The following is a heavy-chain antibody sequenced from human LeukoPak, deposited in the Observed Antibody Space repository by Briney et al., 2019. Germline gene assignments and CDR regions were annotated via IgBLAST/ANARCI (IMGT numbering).Heavy chain of an antibody. J-gene: IGHJ6*03. CDR1: GFSFSGNS. D-gene: IGHD3-9*01. CDR2: ISRTSTYI. CDR3: AKDGGEYYDILTGYYPRLYYMDV. V-gene: IGHV3-21*01. Sequence: GGSLRLSCVGSGFSFSGNSMNWVRQAPGKGLEWVSGISRTSTYIYYADSVQGRFTISRDNAKNSLYLQMDSLRAEDTAVYYCAKDGGEYYDILTGYYPRLYYMDVWGKGTTVTISS.